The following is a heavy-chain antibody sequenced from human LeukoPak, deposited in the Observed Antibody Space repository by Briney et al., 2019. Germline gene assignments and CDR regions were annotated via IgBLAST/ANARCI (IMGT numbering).Heavy chain of an antibody. V-gene: IGHV4-31*03. CDR2: IYYSGST. D-gene: IGHD3-10*01. CDR3: ARGEYGSGSLNYYYYGMDV. J-gene: IGHJ6*02. Sequence: PSQTLSLTCTVSGGSISSGGYYWSWIRQHPGKGLEWIGYIYYSGSTYYNPSLKSRVTISVDTSKNQFSLKLSSVTAADTAVYYCARGEYGSGSLNYYYYGMDVWGQGTTVTVSS. CDR1: GGSISSGGYY.